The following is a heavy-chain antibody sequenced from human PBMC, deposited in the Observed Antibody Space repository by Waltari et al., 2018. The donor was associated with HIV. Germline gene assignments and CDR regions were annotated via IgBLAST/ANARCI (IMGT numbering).Heavy chain of an antibody. CDR1: GFPFDDYT. J-gene: IGHJ4*02. V-gene: IGHV3-43*01. Sequence: EVQLVESGGVVVQPGGSLRLSCAASGFPFDDYTMHWVRQAPGKGLEWVSLISWDGGSTYYADSVKGRFTISRDNSKNSLYLQMNSLRTEDTALYYCAKDTGKYSSSYDYWGQGTLVTVSS. D-gene: IGHD6-6*01. CDR3: AKDTGKYSSSYDY. CDR2: ISWDGGST.